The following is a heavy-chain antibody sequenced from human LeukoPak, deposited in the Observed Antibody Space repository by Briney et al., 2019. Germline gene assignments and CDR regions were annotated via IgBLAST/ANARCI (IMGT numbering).Heavy chain of an antibody. D-gene: IGHD3-22*01. CDR1: GFTFSSYA. J-gene: IGHJ4*02. CDR2: ISGSGGST. V-gene: IGHV3-23*01. Sequence: GGSLRLSCAASGFTFSSYAMSWVRQAPGKGLEWVSAISGSGGSTYYADSVKGRFTISRDNSKNTLYLQMNSLRAVDTAVYYCAKAPDYYYDSSGYSDYWGQGTLVTVSS. CDR3: AKAPDYYYDSSGYSDY.